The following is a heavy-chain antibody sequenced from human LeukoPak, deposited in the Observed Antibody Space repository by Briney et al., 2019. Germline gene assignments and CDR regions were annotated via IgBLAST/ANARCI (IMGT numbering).Heavy chain of an antibody. CDR1: GGSISSYY. CDR3: ARGAAVDYYHSSGYYHYFDY. CDR2: IYTSGST. V-gene: IGHV4-4*07. Sequence: SETLSLTCTVSGGSISSYYWSWIRQPAGKGLEWIGRIYTSGSTNYNPSLKSRVTMSVDTSKNQFSLKLSSVTAADTAVYYCARGAAVDYYHSSGYYHYFDYWGQGTLVTVSS. D-gene: IGHD3-22*01. J-gene: IGHJ4*02.